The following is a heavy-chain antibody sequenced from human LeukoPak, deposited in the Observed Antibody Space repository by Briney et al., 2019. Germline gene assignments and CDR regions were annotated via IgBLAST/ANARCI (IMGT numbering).Heavy chain of an antibody. D-gene: IGHD6-19*01. J-gene: IGHJ4*02. V-gene: IGHV4-39*01. CDR3: ARHSSGHGKFDY. CDR2: IYYSGST. Sequence: SETLSLTCTVSGGSISSSNYYWGWIRQPPGTGLEWIGSIYYSGSTSYNPSLKSRVTISVDTSKNQFSLKLSSVTAADTAVFFCARHSSGHGKFDYWGQGTLVTVSS. CDR1: GGSISSSNYY.